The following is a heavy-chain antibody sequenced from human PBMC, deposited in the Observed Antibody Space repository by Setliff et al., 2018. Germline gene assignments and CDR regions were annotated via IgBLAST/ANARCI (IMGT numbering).Heavy chain of an antibody. CDR2: INHSGIT. Sequence: KTSETLSLTCDAYGGTFSYYYWTWIRQSPGKGLEWIGEINHSGITNYNPSLQSRVAMSVDTSKNQFSLRLNSLTAADTGVYYCARGRNIASRLLDSWGQGTLVTV. J-gene: IGHJ4*02. CDR1: GGTFSYYY. V-gene: IGHV4-34*01. D-gene: IGHD6-6*01. CDR3: ARGRNIASRLLDS.